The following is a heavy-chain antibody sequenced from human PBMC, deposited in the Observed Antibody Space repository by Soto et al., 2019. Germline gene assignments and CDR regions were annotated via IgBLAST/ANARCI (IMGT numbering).Heavy chain of an antibody. D-gene: IGHD6-13*01. V-gene: IGHV3-66*01. Sequence: PGGSLRLSCAASGFTVSNYHMNWVRRAPGKGLEWVSVIYTAGSADFADSVKGRFSISRDDSKNTLYLQMSSLRAEDAAVYYCARAHSSSYHYFNYWGQGTLVTVSS. CDR2: IYTAGSA. J-gene: IGHJ4*02. CDR3: ARAHSSSYHYFNY. CDR1: GFTVSNYH.